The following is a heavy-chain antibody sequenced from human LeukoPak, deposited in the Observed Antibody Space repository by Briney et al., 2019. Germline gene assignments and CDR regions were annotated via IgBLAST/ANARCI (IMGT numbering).Heavy chain of an antibody. Sequence: SETLSLTCTVSGGSISSSSYYWGWIRQPPGKGLEWIGSIYYSGSTYYNPSLKSRVTISVDTSKNQFSLKLSSVTAADTAVYYCARPDIVATQYAFDIWGQGTMVTVSS. J-gene: IGHJ3*02. D-gene: IGHD5-12*01. V-gene: IGHV4-39*01. CDR1: GGSISSSSYY. CDR2: IYYSGST. CDR3: ARPDIVATQYAFDI.